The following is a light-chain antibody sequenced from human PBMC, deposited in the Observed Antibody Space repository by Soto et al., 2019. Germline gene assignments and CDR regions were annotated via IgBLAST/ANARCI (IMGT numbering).Light chain of an antibody. Sequence: ETVMTQSPATLSVSPGERATLSCRASQSVNSDLAWYQKKPGQAPRLLIYGASTRATGIPARFSGGGSGTEFTLTISSLQSEDFAVYYCQQNDNWPRTFGQGDQGGYQT. J-gene: IGKJ1*01. CDR3: QQNDNWPRT. CDR1: QSVNSD. V-gene: IGKV3-15*01. CDR2: GAS.